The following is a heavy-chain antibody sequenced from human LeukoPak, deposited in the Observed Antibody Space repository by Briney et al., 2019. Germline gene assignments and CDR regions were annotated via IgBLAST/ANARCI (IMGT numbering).Heavy chain of an antibody. CDR2: INHSGGT. D-gene: IGHD4-23*01. CDR3: ASDYGGNSGDAFDI. Sequence: SETLSLTCAVYGGSFSGYYWSWIRQPPGEGLEWIGEINHSGGTNYNPSLKSRVTISVDTSKNQFSLKLSSVTAADTAVYYCASDYGGNSGDAFDIWGQGTMVTVSS. CDR1: GGSFSGYY. J-gene: IGHJ3*02. V-gene: IGHV4-34*01.